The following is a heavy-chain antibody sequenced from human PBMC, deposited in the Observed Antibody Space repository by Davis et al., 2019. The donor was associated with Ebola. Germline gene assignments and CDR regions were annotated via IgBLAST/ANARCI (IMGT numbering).Heavy chain of an antibody. CDR2: ISGSGGST. V-gene: IGHV3-23*01. Sequence: GESLKISCAASGFTFSSYAMSWVRQAPGKGLEWVSAISGSGGSTYYADSVKGRFTISRDNSKNTLYLQMNSLRAEDTAVYYCARGSGGTKGDWGQGTLVTVSS. D-gene: IGHD6-25*01. CDR3: ARGSGGTKGD. J-gene: IGHJ4*02. CDR1: GFTFSSYA.